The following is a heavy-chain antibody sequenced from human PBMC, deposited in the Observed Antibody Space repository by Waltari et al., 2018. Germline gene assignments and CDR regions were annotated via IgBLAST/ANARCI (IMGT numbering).Heavy chain of an antibody. CDR2: IKEEGSEK. V-gene: IGHV3-7*01. CDR1: GFTFNTYW. D-gene: IGHD3-22*01. Sequence: EVQLVESGGGLVQPGGSLRLSCAASGFTFNTYWMTWVRQAPGKGLEWVDKIKEEGSEKYYVDFVKGRFTISRDNAKNALYRQMNSLRAEDTAVYYCARDSFPFYDSSGYYPDYWGPGTLVTVSS. CDR3: ARDSFPFYDSSGYYPDY. J-gene: IGHJ4*02.